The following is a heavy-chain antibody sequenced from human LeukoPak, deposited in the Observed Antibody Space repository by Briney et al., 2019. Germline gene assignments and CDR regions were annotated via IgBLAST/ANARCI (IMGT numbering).Heavy chain of an antibody. V-gene: IGHV4-39*07. Sequence: LETLSLTCTVSSASISSSPYFWGWIRQPPGKGLEWIGSVYYTGSTYYNPSLKSRVTISVDTSKNHFSLRLSSVTAANTAVYYCARITGYSSSWQLDYWGQGTLVTVSS. J-gene: IGHJ4*02. CDR1: SASISSSPYF. CDR3: ARITGYSSSWQLDY. D-gene: IGHD6-13*01. CDR2: VYYTGST.